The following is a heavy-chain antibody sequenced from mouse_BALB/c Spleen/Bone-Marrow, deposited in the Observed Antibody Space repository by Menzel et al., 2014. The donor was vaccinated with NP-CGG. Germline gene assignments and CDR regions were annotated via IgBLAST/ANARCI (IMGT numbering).Heavy chain of an antibody. CDR3: ARLGYYGGFAY. CDR1: GFDFSRYW. D-gene: IGHD2-3*01. CDR2: INPESNTI. Sequence: EVKVVESGGGLVQPGGSLKLSCAASGFDFSRYWMSWVRQAPGKGLEWIGEINPESNTINYSPSLKDNFIISRDNAKNTLYLQMNKVRSEDTALYYCARLGYYGGFAYWGQGTLVTVSA. J-gene: IGHJ3*01. V-gene: IGHV4-1*02.